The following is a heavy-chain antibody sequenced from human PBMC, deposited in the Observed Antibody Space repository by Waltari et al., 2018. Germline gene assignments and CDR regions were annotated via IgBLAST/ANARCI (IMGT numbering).Heavy chain of an antibody. D-gene: IGHD6-13*01. Sequence: QVQLQQWGAGLLKPSETLSLTCAVYGGSFSGYYWSWIRQPPGKGLEWIGEINHSGSTNYNPSLKSRVTISVDTSKNQFSLKLSSVTAADTAVYYCARGLVKQQLGYMDVWGKGTTVTVSS. V-gene: IGHV4-34*01. CDR1: GGSFSGYY. J-gene: IGHJ6*03. CDR2: INHSGST. CDR3: ARGLVKQQLGYMDV.